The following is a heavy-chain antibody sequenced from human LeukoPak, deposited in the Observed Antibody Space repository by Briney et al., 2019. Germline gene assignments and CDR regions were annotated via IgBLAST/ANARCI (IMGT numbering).Heavy chain of an antibody. D-gene: IGHD5-18*01. J-gene: IGHJ4*02. CDR3: ATYKWIHLWSTPFDY. CDR1: GFTFSDYW. CDR2: IHQDGSEK. Sequence: GGSLRLSCEASGFTFSDYWMSWVRQAPGKGLEWVANIHQDGSEKNYVDSVKGRFTISRDNAKKSLYLQMNSLSAEDTAVYYCATYKWIHLWSTPFDYWGQGTLVTVSS. V-gene: IGHV3-7*01.